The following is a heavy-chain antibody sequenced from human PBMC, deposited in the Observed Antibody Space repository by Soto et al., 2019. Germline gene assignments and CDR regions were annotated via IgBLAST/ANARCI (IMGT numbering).Heavy chain of an antibody. Sequence: GGSLRLSCAASGFTFSSYAMSWVRQAPGKGLEWVSAISGSGGSTYYADSVKGRFTISRDNSKNTLYLQMNSLRAEDTAVYYCANKGYENYDFWSGFEDYYYYYMDVWGKGTTVTVSS. J-gene: IGHJ6*03. CDR1: GFTFSSYA. CDR2: ISGSGGST. D-gene: IGHD3-3*01. CDR3: ANKGYENYDFWSGFEDYYYYYMDV. V-gene: IGHV3-23*01.